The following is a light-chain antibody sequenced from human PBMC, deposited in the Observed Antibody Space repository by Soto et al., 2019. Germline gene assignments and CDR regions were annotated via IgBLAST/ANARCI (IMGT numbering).Light chain of an antibody. CDR1: QSVSSY. Sequence: EIVLTQSPVILSLSPGERATLSCRASQSVSSYLAWYQQKPGQAPRLLIYDASNRATGIPARFSGSGSGTDFTLTISSLEPEDFAVYYCQQRSDWPLLTFGGGTKVEIK. V-gene: IGKV3-11*01. CDR2: DAS. J-gene: IGKJ4*01. CDR3: QQRSDWPLLT.